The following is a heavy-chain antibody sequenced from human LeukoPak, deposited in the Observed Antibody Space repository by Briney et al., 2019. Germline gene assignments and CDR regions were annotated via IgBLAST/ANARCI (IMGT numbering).Heavy chain of an antibody. J-gene: IGHJ3*02. CDR1: GYTFTGYY. V-gene: IGHV1-2*02. D-gene: IGHD3-10*01. CDR2: INPNSGGT. Sequence: ASVKVSCKASGYTFTGYYMHWVRQAPGQGLEWMGWINPNSGGTNYAQKLQGRVTMTTDTSTSTAYMELRSLRSDDTALYYCARDTFPTPSQHITMVRRDDAFDIWGQGTMVTASS. CDR3: ARDTFPTPSQHITMVRRDDAFDI.